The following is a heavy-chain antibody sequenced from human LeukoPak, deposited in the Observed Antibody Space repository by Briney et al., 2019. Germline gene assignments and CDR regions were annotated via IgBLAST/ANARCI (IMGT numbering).Heavy chain of an antibody. V-gene: IGHV3-23*01. CDR2: ISNSDGNT. J-gene: IGHJ4*02. D-gene: IGHD1-1*01. Sequence: GGSLRLSCAASGFTFSSYAMSWVRQAPGKGLEWVSTISNSDGNTYYADSVKGRFTISRDNSKNTLYLQIYTLTAEDTAIYYCAKATGNLGNWGQGTQVTVSS. CDR1: GFTFSSYA. CDR3: AKATGNLGN.